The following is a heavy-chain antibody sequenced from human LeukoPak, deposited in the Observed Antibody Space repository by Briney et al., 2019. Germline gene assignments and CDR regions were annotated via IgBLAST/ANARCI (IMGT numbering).Heavy chain of an antibody. CDR2: IYYSGST. CDR3: ARASTSGWYLDY. D-gene: IGHD6-19*01. Sequence: PSETLSLTCTVSGGSISSYYWSWLRQPPGKGLEWIGYIYYSGSTNYNPSLKSRVTISVDTSKNQFSLKLSSVTAADTAVYYCARASTSGWYLDYWGQGTLVTVSS. J-gene: IGHJ4*02. CDR1: GGSISSYY. V-gene: IGHV4-59*01.